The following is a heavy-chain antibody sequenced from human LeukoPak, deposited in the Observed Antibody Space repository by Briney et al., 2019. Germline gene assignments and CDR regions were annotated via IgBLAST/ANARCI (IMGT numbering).Heavy chain of an antibody. J-gene: IGHJ4*02. Sequence: SQTLSLTCTVSGGSISSGSYYWSCIRQPAGKGLEWIGHIYTSGSTSYNPSLKSRVTLSVETSKNQFSLRLSSVTAADTAVYYCARGIKGGSYYFDYWGQGTLVSVSS. CDR1: GGSISSGSYY. CDR2: IYTSGST. V-gene: IGHV4-61*09. CDR3: ARGIKGGSYYFDY. D-gene: IGHD1-26*01.